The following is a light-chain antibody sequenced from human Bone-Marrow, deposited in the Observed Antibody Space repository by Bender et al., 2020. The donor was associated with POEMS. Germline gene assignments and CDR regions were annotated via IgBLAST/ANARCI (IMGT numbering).Light chain of an antibody. Sequence: QSVLTQPPSASAAPGQKVTISCSGSSSNIGNNFVSWYQQFPGTAPKLLIYDNNKRPSGIPDRFSGSKSGTSASLAITGLQAEDEADYYCQSYDSSLRAWVFGGGTKLTVL. V-gene: IGLV1-51*01. CDR2: DNN. J-gene: IGLJ3*02. CDR3: QSYDSSLRAWV. CDR1: SSNIGNNF.